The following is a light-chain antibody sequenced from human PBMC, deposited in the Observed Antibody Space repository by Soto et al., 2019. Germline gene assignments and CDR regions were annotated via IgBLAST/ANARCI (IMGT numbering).Light chain of an antibody. CDR2: EGS. J-gene: IGLJ1*01. CDR3: CSYAGSSTPLFV. Sequence: QSVLTQPASVSGSPGQSITISCTGTSSDVGSYNLVSWYQQHPGKAPKLMIYEGSKRPSGVSNRFSGSKSGNTASLTISVLQAEDEADYYCCSYAGSSTPLFVFGTGTKVTVL. V-gene: IGLV2-23*01. CDR1: SSDVGSYNL.